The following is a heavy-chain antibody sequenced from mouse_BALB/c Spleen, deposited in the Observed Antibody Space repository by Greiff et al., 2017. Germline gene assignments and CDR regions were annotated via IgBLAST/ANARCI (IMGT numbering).Heavy chain of an antibody. CDR2: IYPGNSDT. CDR3: TRGGYYGYDDY. J-gene: IGHJ2*01. D-gene: IGHD2-2*01. CDR1: GYSFTSYW. V-gene: IGHV1-5*01. Sequence: EVQLQQSGTVLARPGASVKMSCKASGYSFTSYWMHWVKQRPGQGLEWIGAIYPGNSDTSYNQKFKGKAKLTAVTSASTAYMELSSLTNEDSAVYYCTRGGYYGYDDYWGQGTTLTVSS.